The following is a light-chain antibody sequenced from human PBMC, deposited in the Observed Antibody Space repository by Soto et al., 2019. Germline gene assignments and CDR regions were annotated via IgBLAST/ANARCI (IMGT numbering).Light chain of an antibody. Sequence: QSALTQPRSVSGSPGQSVTISCSASGGDVGGFTYVSWYQQHPGKAPKLLIYDDSQRPSGVPDRLSGSKSGYTASLTISGLQVEDEADYYCCSYVGSYSWVFGGGTQLTVL. V-gene: IGLV2-11*01. CDR3: CSYVGSYSWV. J-gene: IGLJ3*02. CDR1: GGDVGGFTY. CDR2: DDS.